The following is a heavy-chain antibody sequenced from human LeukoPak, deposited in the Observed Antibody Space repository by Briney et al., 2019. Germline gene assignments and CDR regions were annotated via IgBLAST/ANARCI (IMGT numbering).Heavy chain of an antibody. CDR1: GITFSRHG. J-gene: IGHJ4*02. D-gene: IGHD3-3*01. Sequence: PGRSLRLSCVASGITFSRHGMDWVRQAPGKGLEWVAVIADDGGVKRYADSVKGRFTVSRDNSKSTLYLQMNGLSVEDTAIYYCAREATWGEWYFDHWGQGTPVTVSS. V-gene: IGHV3-30*03. CDR2: IADDGGVK. CDR3: AREATWGEWYFDH.